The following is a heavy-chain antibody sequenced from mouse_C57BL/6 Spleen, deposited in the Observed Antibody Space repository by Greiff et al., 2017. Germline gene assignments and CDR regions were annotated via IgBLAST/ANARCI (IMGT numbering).Heavy chain of an antibody. CDR1: GYTFTSYW. CDR2: ICPGSGST. D-gene: IGHD2-1*01. V-gene: IGHV1-55*01. CDR3: AHVNSYYFDY. J-gene: IGHJ2*01. Sequence: QVQLQQPGAELVKPGASVKMSCKASGYTFTSYWITWVKQRPGQGLEWIGDICPGSGSTNYNEKFKSKSTVTVDTSSSTAYMQLRSLTSEDSAVYDCAHVNSYYFDYWGQGTTLTVSS.